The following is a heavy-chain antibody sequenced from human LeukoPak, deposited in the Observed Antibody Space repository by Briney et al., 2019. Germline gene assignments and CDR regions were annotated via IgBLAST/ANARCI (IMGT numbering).Heavy chain of an antibody. CDR1: GFTFSSYG. V-gene: IGHV3-33*01. CDR3: ARGGFYGLDAFDI. Sequence: GGSLRLSCAASGFTFSSYGMHWVRQAPGKGLEWVAVIWYDGSNKYYADSVKGRFTISRDNSKNTLYLQMNSLRAEDTAVYYCARGGFYGLDAFDIWGQGTMVTVSS. J-gene: IGHJ3*02. D-gene: IGHD4-17*01. CDR2: IWYDGSNK.